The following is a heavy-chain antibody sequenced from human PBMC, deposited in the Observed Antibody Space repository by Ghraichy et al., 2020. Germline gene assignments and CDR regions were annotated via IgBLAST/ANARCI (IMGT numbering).Heavy chain of an antibody. Sequence: LSLTCAASGFSFRTYSMHWVRQAPGKGLEWVAVISHDGNFKYYADSVKGRISITRDNPSNTVYLQMNSLRAEDTAVYYCARDIKSSSWSYYYYAMDVWGQGTTVTVS. CDR1: GFSFRTYS. J-gene: IGHJ6*02. V-gene: IGHV3-30-3*01. D-gene: IGHD6-13*01. CDR2: ISHDGNFK. CDR3: ARDIKSSSWSYYYYAMDV.